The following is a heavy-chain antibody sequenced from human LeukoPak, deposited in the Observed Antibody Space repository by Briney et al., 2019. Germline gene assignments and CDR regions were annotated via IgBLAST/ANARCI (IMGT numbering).Heavy chain of an antibody. D-gene: IGHD6-13*01. Sequence: SETLSLTCAVYGGSFSGYYWSWIRQPPGKGLEWIGEINHSGSTNYNPSLKSRVTISVDTSTNQFSLKLSSVTAADTAVYYCAALDSSSWYTKHLDYWGQGTLVTVSS. V-gene: IGHV4-34*01. CDR3: AALDSSSWYTKHLDY. CDR1: GGSFSGYY. J-gene: IGHJ4*02. CDR2: INHSGST.